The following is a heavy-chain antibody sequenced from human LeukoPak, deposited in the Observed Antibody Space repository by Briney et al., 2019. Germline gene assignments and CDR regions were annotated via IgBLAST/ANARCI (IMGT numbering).Heavy chain of an antibody. CDR2: IKQDGSEK. J-gene: IGHJ6*03. D-gene: IGHD2-15*01. CDR1: GFTFSSYW. V-gene: IGHV3-7*01. Sequence: PGGSLRLSCAASGFTFSSYWMSWVRQAPGKGLEWVANIKQDGSEKYYVDSVKGRFTISRDNAKNSLYLQMNSLRAEDTAVYYCARDGSGSDDYYYMDVWGKGTTVTVSS. CDR3: ARDGSGSDDYYYMDV.